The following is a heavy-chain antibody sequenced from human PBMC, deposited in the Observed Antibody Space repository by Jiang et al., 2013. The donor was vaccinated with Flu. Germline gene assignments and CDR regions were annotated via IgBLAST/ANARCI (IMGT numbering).Heavy chain of an antibody. CDR3: VRDLSFYDSTSYYAFDL. D-gene: IGHD3-10*01. V-gene: IGHV1-69*04. J-gene: IGHJ5*02. CDR2: XTPIYEMT. Sequence: WVRQAPGQRLEWMGRXTPIYEMTNYAQKFQGRVRITADKATSTVYMELRSLKNEDTAVYYCVRDLSFYDSTSYYAFDLWGQGSLVTVSS.